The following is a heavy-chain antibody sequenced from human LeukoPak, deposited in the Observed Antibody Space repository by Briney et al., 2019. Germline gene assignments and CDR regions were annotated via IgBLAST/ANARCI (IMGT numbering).Heavy chain of an antibody. V-gene: IGHV4-34*01. J-gene: IGHJ4*02. Sequence: XXXAXYGGSXXXYYWXWIRQPPGKGLEWIGEINHSGSTNYNPSLKSRVTISVDTSKNQFSLKLSSVTAADTAVYYCARVRGRSGADYWGQGTLVTVSS. CDR1: GGSXXXYY. D-gene: IGHD3-3*01. CDR3: ARVRGRSGADY. CDR2: INHSGST.